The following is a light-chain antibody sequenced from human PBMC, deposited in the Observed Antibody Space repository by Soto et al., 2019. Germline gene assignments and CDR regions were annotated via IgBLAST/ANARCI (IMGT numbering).Light chain of an antibody. CDR3: QHYHNWPPWT. CDR2: GAS. V-gene: IGKV3-15*01. CDR1: QSVGSN. Sequence: EIVMTQSPATLSVSPGERATLSCWASQSVGSNLAWYQQKPGQAPRLLIYGASTSATGIPARFSGSGSGTEFTLTISSLQSEDFALYYCQHYHNWPPWTFGRGTKVEIK. J-gene: IGKJ1*01.